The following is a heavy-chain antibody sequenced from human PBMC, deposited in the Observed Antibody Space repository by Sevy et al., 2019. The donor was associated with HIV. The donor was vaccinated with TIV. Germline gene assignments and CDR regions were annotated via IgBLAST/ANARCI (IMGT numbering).Heavy chain of an antibody. CDR3: ARAGGVEVVAATLHPFDY. CDR1: GYTFTSYG. V-gene: IGHV1-18*01. J-gene: IGHJ4*02. CDR2: ISAYNGNT. Sequence: ASVKVSCKASGYTFTSYGISWVRQAPGQGLEWMGWISAYNGNTNYAQKLQGRVTMTTDTSTSTAYMELRSLRSDDTAVYYCARAGGVEVVAATLHPFDYWGQGTLVTVSS. D-gene: IGHD2-15*01.